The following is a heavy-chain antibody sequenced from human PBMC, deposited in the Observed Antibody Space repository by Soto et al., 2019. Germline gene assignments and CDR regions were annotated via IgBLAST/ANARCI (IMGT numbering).Heavy chain of an antibody. V-gene: IGHV3-23*01. D-gene: IGHD3-16*01. Sequence: VNLLESGGGLVQPGGSLRLSCPASGFTFSNFAMSWVRQAPGMGLEWVSEITASGRTPSYADSVKGRYTSSKDESKNTLYLQMNSLRADDTALYYGAKVYFGVCDGFDICGPGTMVTVYS. CDR3: AKVYFGVCDGFDI. J-gene: IGHJ3*02. CDR1: GFTFSNFA. CDR2: ITASGRTP.